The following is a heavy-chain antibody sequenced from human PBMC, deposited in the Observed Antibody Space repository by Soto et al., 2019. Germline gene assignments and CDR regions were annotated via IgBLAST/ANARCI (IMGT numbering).Heavy chain of an antibody. V-gene: IGHV3-64D*08. J-gene: IGHJ3*02. CDR1: GFTFSSYA. CDR3: TYSYGRDYAFDI. D-gene: IGHD5-18*01. Sequence: GESLKISCSASGFTFSSYAMHWVRQAPGKGLEYVSAISSNGGSTYYADSVKGRFTISRDNSKNTLYLQMSSLRAEDTAVYYSTYSYGRDYAFDIWGQGTMVTVSS. CDR2: ISSNGGST.